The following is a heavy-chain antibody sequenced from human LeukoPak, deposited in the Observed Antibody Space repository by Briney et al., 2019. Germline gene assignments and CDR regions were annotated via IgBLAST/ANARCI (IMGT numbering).Heavy chain of an antibody. V-gene: IGHV3-11*01. J-gene: IGHJ4*02. CDR3: ARLKTFDYYFDY. CDR1: GFTFSDYY. D-gene: IGHD2-21*01. CDR2: ISSSGSTI. Sequence: GGSLRLSCAASGFTFSDYYMSWIRQAPGKGLEWVSYISSSGSTIYYAGSVKGRFTISRDNAKNSLYLQMNSLRAEDTAVYYCARLKTFDYYFDYWGQGTLVTVSS.